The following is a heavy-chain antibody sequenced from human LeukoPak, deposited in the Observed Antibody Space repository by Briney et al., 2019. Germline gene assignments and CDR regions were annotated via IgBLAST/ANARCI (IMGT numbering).Heavy chain of an antibody. V-gene: IGHV3-23*01. D-gene: IGHD3-10*01. Sequence: GGSLRLSCAASGFTFSSYAMSWVRQAPGEGLEWVSAISGSGGSTYYVDSVKGRFTISRDNSKNTLYLQMNSLRAEDTAVYYCAKSYYYGSGTDYWGQGTLVTVSS. CDR3: AKSYYYGSGTDY. CDR1: GFTFSSYA. CDR2: ISGSGGST. J-gene: IGHJ4*02.